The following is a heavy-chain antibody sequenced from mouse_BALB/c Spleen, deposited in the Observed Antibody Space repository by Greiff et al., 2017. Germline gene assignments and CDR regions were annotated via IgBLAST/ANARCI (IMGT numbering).Heavy chain of an antibody. V-gene: IGHV3-6*02. CDR2: ISYDGSN. CDR3: ARDWYYGSSPWFAY. J-gene: IGHJ3*01. CDR1: GYSITSGYY. D-gene: IGHD1-1*01. Sequence: EVQRVESGPGLVKPSQSLSLTCSVTGYSITSGYYWNWIRQFPGNKLEWMGYISYDGSNNYNPSLKNRISITRDTSKNQFFLKLNSVTTEDTATYYCARDWYYGSSPWFAYWGQGTLVTVSA.